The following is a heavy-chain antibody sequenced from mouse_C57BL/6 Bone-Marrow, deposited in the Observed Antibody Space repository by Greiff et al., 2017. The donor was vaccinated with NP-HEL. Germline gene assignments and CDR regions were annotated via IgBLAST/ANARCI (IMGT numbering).Heavy chain of an antibody. Sequence: EVQLKESGAELVRPGASVKLSCTASGFNIKDDYMHWVKQRPEQGLEWIGWIDPENGDTEYASKFQGKATITADTSSNTAYLQLSSLTSEDTAVYYCTTGLLLDWGQGTSVTVSS. CDR2: IDPENGDT. V-gene: IGHV14-4*01. CDR1: GFNIKDDY. CDR3: TTGLLLD. J-gene: IGHJ4*01. D-gene: IGHD3-1*01.